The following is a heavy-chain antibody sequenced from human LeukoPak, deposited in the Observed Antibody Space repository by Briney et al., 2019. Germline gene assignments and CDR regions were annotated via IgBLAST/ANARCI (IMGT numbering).Heavy chain of an antibody. J-gene: IGHJ5*02. CDR3: AKGRVVAGSKSLTYHWLDP. Sequence: ASVKVSCKASGYTFTGYYIHWVRQAPGQGLEWVGWINPNSGGAKYAQKFQDRVTMTRDTSISTAYMGLSRLRSDDTAVYYCAKGRVVAGSKSLTYHWLDPWGQGTLVTVSS. V-gene: IGHV1-2*02. CDR1: GYTFTGYY. D-gene: IGHD6-19*01. CDR2: INPNSGGA.